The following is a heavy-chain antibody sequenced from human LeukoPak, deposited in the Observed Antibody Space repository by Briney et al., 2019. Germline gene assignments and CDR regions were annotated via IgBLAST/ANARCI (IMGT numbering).Heavy chain of an antibody. V-gene: IGHV3-30*02. D-gene: IGHD1-7*01. Sequence: GRTLRFSRRARAFILSDSDFEGVREALGKELEWVAFLRYDGRSKYYLDAVKGRFTISRDNSKNTVYLQMDSLRPEDTAVYYCAIGVNYAFDDWGQGTLVTVSS. CDR1: AFILSDSD. J-gene: IGHJ4*02. CDR3: AIGVNYAFDD. CDR2: LRYDGRSK.